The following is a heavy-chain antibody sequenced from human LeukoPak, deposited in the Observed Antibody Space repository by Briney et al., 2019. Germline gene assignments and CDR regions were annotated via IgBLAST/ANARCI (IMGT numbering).Heavy chain of an antibody. V-gene: IGHV4-59*08. CDR2: IYYNGST. CDR3: ARQSRGIAVAGLDY. Sequence: PSETLSLTCIVSGGSISSYYWTWIRQPPGKGLEWIGYIYYNGSTNYNPSLKSRDTISVDISKNQFSLKLNSVTAADTAVYYCARQSRGIAVAGLDYWGQGILVTVSS. D-gene: IGHD6-19*01. CDR1: GGSISSYY. J-gene: IGHJ4*02.